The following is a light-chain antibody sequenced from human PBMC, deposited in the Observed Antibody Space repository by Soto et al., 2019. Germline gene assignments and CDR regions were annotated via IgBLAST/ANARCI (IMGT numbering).Light chain of an antibody. CDR1: QSVSSSS. J-gene: IGKJ4*01. V-gene: IGKV3-20*01. CDR3: QQYGGSPLT. CDR2: GAS. Sequence: EIVLTQSPGTLSLSPGERATLSCRASQSVSSSSLAWYQQKPGQAPRLLIYGASNRATGIPDRFSGSGSGKEFTLTISRLEPEDFAVYYCQQYGGSPLTFGGGTKVEIK.